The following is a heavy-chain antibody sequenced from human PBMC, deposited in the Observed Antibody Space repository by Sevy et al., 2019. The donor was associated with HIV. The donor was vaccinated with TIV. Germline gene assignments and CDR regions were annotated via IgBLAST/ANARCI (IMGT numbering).Heavy chain of an antibody. CDR2: IRYDGSTK. Sequence: GGSLRLSCAASGFTFRNYGMHWVRQAPGKGLEWLTFIRYDGSTKYYADSVKGRFTISRDNSENMLYLHMNSLRPEDTALYYCAKGLGMVQGALLSDDVWGQGTMVTVSS. CDR1: GFTFRNYG. D-gene: IGHD3-10*01. CDR3: AKGLGMVQGALLSDDV. J-gene: IGHJ3*01. V-gene: IGHV3-30*02.